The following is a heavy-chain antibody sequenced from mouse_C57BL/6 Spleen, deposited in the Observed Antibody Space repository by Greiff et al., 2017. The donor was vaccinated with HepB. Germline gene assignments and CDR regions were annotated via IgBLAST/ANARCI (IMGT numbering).Heavy chain of an antibody. J-gene: IGHJ4*01. V-gene: IGHV3-6*01. D-gene: IGHD2-4*01. Sequence: EVQLQESGPGLVKPSQSLSLTCSVTGYSITSGYYWNWIRQFPGNKLEWMGYISYDGSNNYNPSLKNRISITRDTSKNQFFLKLNSVTTEDTATYYCARDGAYDYDVGYYAMDYWGQGTSVTVSS. CDR1: GYSITSGYY. CDR3: ARDGAYDYDVGYYAMDY. CDR2: ISYDGSN.